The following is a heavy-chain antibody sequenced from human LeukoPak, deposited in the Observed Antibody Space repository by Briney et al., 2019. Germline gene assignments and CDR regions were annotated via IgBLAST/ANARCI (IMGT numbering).Heavy chain of an antibody. J-gene: IGHJ4*02. V-gene: IGHV4-34*01. Sequence: SETLSPTCAVYGGSFSGYYWSWIRQPPGKGLEWIGEINHSGSTNYNPPLKSRVTISVDASKNQFSLKLSSVTAADTAVYYCARRSSSWYQVIDYWGQGTLVTVSS. CDR3: ARRSSSWYQVIDY. CDR2: INHSGST. CDR1: GGSFSGYY. D-gene: IGHD6-13*01.